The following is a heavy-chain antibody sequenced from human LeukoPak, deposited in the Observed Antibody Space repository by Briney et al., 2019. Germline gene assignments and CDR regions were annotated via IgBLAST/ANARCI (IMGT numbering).Heavy chain of an antibody. CDR3: ARGCVVGATTGWFDP. CDR2: INPNSGGT. Sequence: ASVKVSCKASGYTFTGYYMHWVRQALGQGLEWMGWINPNSGGTNYAQKFQGRVTMTRDTSISTAYMELSRLRSDDTAVYYRARGCVVGATTGWFDPWGQGTLVTVSS. J-gene: IGHJ5*02. D-gene: IGHD1-26*01. CDR1: GYTFTGYY. V-gene: IGHV1-2*02.